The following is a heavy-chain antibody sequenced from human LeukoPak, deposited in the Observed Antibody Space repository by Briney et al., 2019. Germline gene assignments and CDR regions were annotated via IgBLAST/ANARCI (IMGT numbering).Heavy chain of an antibody. V-gene: IGHV3-21*04. CDR1: GFTFSTYS. CDR2: ISSGGNYI. D-gene: IGHD2-2*01. CDR3: AKEGGKYCSSTSCYWDY. J-gene: IGHJ4*02. Sequence: GGSLRLSCAASGFTFSTYSMNWVRQAPGKGLEWVSSISSGGNYIYYADSMKGRFTISRDNAKNSLYLQMNSLRAEDTALYYCAKEGGKYCSSTSCYWDYWGQGTLVTVSS.